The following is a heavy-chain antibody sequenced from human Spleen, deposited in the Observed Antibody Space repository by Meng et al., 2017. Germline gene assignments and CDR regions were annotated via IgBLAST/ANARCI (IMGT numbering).Heavy chain of an antibody. Sequence: SVKVSCKASGGTFSSYAISWVRQAPGQGLEWMGGIIPIFGTANYAQKFQGRVTITSDKSTSTAYMELSSLRSEDTAVDYCARSGSKYYGSGSPWYFDLWGRGTPVTVSS. J-gene: IGHJ2*01. CDR1: GGTFSSYA. V-gene: IGHV1-69*06. CDR3: ARSGSKYYGSGSPWYFDL. CDR2: IIPIFGTA. D-gene: IGHD3-10*01.